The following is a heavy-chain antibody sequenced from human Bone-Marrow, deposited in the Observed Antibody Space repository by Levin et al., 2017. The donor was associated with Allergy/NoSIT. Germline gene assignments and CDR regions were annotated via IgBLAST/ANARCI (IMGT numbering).Heavy chain of an antibody. J-gene: IGHJ6*04. CDR1: GFTFSNAW. CDR2: SKSKTYGGAI. CDR3: STVKLAPTFYHGIDV. V-gene: IGHV3-15*07. Sequence: GGSLRLSCAASGFTFSNAWLNWVRQAPGKGLEWVGRSKSKTYGGAIDYAAPVKGRFIISRDDSKNTLFLEMNSLKTEDTAVYFCSTVKLAPTFYHGIDVWGNGTTVIVAS.